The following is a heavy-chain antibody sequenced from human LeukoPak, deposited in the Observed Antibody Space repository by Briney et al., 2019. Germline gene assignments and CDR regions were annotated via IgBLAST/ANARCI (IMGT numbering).Heavy chain of an antibody. Sequence: GGSLRLSCAASGFTFSSYWMHWVRQAPGKGLVWVSRINSDGSSTSYADSVKGRFTISRDNTKNTLYLQMNSLRAEDTAVYYCARGSRFYYDSSGYYGDYWGQGTLVTVSS. J-gene: IGHJ4*02. D-gene: IGHD3-22*01. V-gene: IGHV3-74*01. CDR2: INSDGSST. CDR1: GFTFSSYW. CDR3: ARGSRFYYDSSGYYGDY.